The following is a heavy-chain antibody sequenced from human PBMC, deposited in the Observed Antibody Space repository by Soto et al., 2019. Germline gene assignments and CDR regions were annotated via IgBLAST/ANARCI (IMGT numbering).Heavy chain of an antibody. CDR2: IFPSDSDT. D-gene: IGHD3-22*01. J-gene: IGHJ5*02. CDR1: GYKFTSSW. V-gene: IGHV5-51*01. Sequence: GDSLKISCRTSGYKFTSSWIAWVLQMPVKGLEWMGIIFPSDSDTRYSPSFQGQVTISADRSTSTVFLQWASLKASDTAVYFCARKDKSGYFNWFDPWGQGTLVTVSS. CDR3: ARKDKSGYFNWFDP.